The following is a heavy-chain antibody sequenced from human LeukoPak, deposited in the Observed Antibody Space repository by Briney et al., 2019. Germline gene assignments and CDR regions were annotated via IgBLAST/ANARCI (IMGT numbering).Heavy chain of an antibody. CDR3: ARDPSFYDSSGYYYRGGGFDY. J-gene: IGHJ4*02. D-gene: IGHD3-22*01. CDR1: GGSISSGDSY. CDR2: IYHSGST. Sequence: SQTLSLTCTVSGGSISSGDSYWSWIRQPPGKGLEWIGHIYHSGSTFYNSSLKSRVTISIDTSENQFSLKLSSVTAADTAVYYCARDPSFYDSSGYYYRGGGFDYWGQGTLVTVSS. V-gene: IGHV4-30-4*01.